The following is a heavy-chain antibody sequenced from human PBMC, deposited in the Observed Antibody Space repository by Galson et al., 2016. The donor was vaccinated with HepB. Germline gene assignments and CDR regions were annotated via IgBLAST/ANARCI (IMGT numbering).Heavy chain of an antibody. CDR3: VRDDWGPGDF. CDR2: IKYDGSVT. CDR1: GFIFSDYW. D-gene: IGHD7-27*01. V-gene: IGHV3-74*01. J-gene: IGHJ4*02. Sequence: SLRLSCAASGFIFSDYWIHWARQAPGKGLVWVSRIKYDGSVTNYADSVKGRFTLSRDNAKNTVYLQMNSLRVDDTAVYYCVRDDWGPGDFWGQGTLVTVSS.